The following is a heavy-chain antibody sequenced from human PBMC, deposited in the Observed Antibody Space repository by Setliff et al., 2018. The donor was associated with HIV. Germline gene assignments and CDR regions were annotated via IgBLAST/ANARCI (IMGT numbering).Heavy chain of an antibody. V-gene: IGHV1-46*01. CDR2: INPSNGIP. CDR1: GFSFSRHY. Sequence: ASVKVSCKASGFSFSRHYIHWVRQAPGQGLEWMGMINPSNGIPSYAQKFQGRVVVTRDTSRSTVYMELSSLRSEDTAVYFCTRAFPPMIPAAFDIWGLGTLVTVSS. J-gene: IGHJ3*02. CDR3: TRAFPPMIPAAFDI. D-gene: IGHD3-22*01.